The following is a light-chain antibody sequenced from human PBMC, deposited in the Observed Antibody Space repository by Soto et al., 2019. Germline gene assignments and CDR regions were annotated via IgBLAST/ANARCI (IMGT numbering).Light chain of an antibody. CDR1: QSVLYSSNNKNY. J-gene: IGKJ2*01. V-gene: IGKV4-1*01. CDR2: WAS. Sequence: DIVMTQSPDSLAVSLGERATINCKSSQSVLYSSNNKNYLAWYQQKPGQPPKLRIYWASTRESGVPDRFSGSGYETDFTLTISSLQAEDVAVYYCHQYDSAPYTFGQGSKLAIK. CDR3: HQYDSAPYT.